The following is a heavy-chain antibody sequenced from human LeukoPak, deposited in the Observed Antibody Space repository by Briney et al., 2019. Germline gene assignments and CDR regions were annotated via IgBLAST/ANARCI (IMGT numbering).Heavy chain of an antibody. CDR3: ARAYDYGAIDY. CDR1: GFTFSDYY. J-gene: IGHJ4*02. D-gene: IGHD4-17*01. Sequence: GGSLRLSCAASGFTFSDYYMSWIRQAPGKGLEWVSYISSSGSTIYYADSVKGRFTISRDNAKNSLYLQMNSLRAEDTAAYYCARAYDYGAIDYWGQGTLVTVSS. CDR2: ISSSGSTI. V-gene: IGHV3-11*01.